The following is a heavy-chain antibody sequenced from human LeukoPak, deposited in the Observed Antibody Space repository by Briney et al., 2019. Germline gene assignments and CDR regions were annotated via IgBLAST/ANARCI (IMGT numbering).Heavy chain of an antibody. CDR3: TTDHDGY. D-gene: IGHD3-3*01. J-gene: IGHJ4*02. Sequence: KPGGSLRLSCAASGSTFSDAWMSWVRQAPGKGLEWVGHIKSKTDGGTTDYAAPVKGRFTISRDDSKNTLYLQMNSLKTEDTAVYYCTTDHDGYWGQGTLVTVSS. V-gene: IGHV3-15*01. CDR1: GSTFSDAW. CDR2: IKSKTDGGTT.